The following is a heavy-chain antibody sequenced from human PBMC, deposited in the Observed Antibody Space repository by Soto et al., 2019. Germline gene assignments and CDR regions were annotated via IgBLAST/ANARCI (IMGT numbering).Heavy chain of an antibody. CDR1: GFTFSSYA. Sequence: GGSLRLSCAASGFTFSSYAMSWVRQAPGEGLEWVSAISGGGGSTYYADSVKGRFTISRDNSKNSLYLQMNSLRAEDTAVYYCARDPEWGAVDIWGRGTMVTVS. CDR3: ARDPEWGAVDI. D-gene: IGHD1-26*01. CDR2: ISGGGGST. J-gene: IGHJ3*02. V-gene: IGHV3-23*01.